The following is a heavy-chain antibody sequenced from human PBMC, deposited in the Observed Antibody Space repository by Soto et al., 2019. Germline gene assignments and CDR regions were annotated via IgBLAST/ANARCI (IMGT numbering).Heavy chain of an antibody. D-gene: IGHD3-3*01. V-gene: IGHV1-46*01. CDR2: INPSGGST. Sequence: QVQLVQSGAEVKKPGASVKVSCKASGYTFTSYYMHWVRQAPGQGLEWMGIINPSGGSTSYAQKFQGRVNMTRDTSTSTVYMELSSLRSEDTAVYYCARDLAMYYDFWSGYYNSFDYWGQGTLVTVSS. CDR1: GYTFTSYY. CDR3: ARDLAMYYDFWSGYYNSFDY. J-gene: IGHJ4*02.